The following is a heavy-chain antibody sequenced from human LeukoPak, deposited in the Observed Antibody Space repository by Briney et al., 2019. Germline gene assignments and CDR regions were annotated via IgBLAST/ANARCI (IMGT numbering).Heavy chain of an antibody. J-gene: IGHJ4*02. CDR3: ARDRQWLQTHYFDY. CDR1: GFTFRDYG. CDR2: IWYDGSNK. V-gene: IGHV3-33*01. D-gene: IGHD5-12*01. Sequence: GGSLRLSCAASGFTFRDYGMHWVRQAPGKGLEWVAVIWYDGSNKYYADSVRGRFTVSRDNAKNTLYLQMNSLKAEDTAVYYCARDRQWLQTHYFDYWGPGTLISVSS.